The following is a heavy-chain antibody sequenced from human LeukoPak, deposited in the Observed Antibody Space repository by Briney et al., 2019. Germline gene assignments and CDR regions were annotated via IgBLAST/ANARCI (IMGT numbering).Heavy chain of an antibody. CDR3: ARQHGDYADAFDI. CDR2: IYYSGST. J-gene: IGHJ3*02. D-gene: IGHD4-17*01. CDR1: GGSISSSSYY. V-gene: IGHV4-61*05. Sequence: SETLSLTCTVSGGSISSSSYYWSWIRQPPGKGLEWIGYIYYSGSTNYNPSLKSRVTISVDTSKNQFSLKLSSVTAADTAVYYCARQHGDYADAFDIWGQGTMVTVSS.